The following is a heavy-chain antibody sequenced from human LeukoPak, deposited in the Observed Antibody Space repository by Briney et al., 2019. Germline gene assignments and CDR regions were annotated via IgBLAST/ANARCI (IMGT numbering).Heavy chain of an antibody. CDR2: IDPSDSYT. V-gene: IGHV5-10-1*01. Sequence: GESLRLSCKGSGYLFTSYWISWVRQMPGKGLEWMGRIDPSDSYTNYSPSFQGHVTISADKSISTAYLQWSSLKASDTAMYYCARHSSGGTYYYYGMDVWGKGTTVTVSS. D-gene: IGHD2-15*01. J-gene: IGHJ6*04. CDR1: GYLFTSYW. CDR3: ARHSSGGTYYYYGMDV.